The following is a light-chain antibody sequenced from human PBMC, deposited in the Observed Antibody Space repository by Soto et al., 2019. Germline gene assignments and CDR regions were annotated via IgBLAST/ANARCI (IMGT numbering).Light chain of an antibody. CDR3: QQCYSTPYT. V-gene: IGKV1-39*01. CDR1: QSISSY. CDR2: AAS. Sequence: DIQMTQSPSSLSASVGDRVTITCRASQSISSYLNWYQQKPGKAPKLLIYAASSLQSGVPSRFSGSGSGTDFTRNISSLQPEDFATYYCQQCYSTPYTFGQGTKLEIK. J-gene: IGKJ2*01.